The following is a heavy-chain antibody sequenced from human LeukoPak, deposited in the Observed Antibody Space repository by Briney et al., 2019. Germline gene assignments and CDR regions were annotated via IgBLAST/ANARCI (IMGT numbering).Heavy chain of an antibody. CDR1: GYTFTSYD. CDR3: ARGGYSSSWYGY. J-gene: IGHJ4*02. V-gene: IGHV1-8*01. Sequence: ASVKVSCKASGYTFTSYDINWVRQATGQGLEWMGWMNPNSGNTGYAQKFRGRVTMTRNTSISTAYMELSSLRSEDTAVYYCARGGYSSSWYGYWGQGTLVTVSS. CDR2: MNPNSGNT. D-gene: IGHD6-13*01.